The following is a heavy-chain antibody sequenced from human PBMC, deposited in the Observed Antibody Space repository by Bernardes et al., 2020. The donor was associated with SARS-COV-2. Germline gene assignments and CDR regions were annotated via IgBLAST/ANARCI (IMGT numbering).Heavy chain of an antibody. D-gene: IGHD3-10*01. V-gene: IGHV1-2*04. CDR1: GYTFTGYY. CDR2: INPNSGGT. CDR3: ARSPYGPPHYYGMDV. Sequence: ASVKVSCKASGYTFTGYYMHWVRQAPGQGLEWMGWINPNSGGTNYAQKFQGWVTMTRDTSISTAYMELSRLRSDDTAVYYCARSPYGPPHYYGMDVWGQGTTVTVSS. J-gene: IGHJ6*02.